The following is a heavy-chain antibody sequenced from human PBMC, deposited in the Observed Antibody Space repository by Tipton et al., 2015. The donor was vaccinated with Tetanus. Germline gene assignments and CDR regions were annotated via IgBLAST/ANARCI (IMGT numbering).Heavy chain of an antibody. D-gene: IGHD6-25*01. V-gene: IGHV3-23*01. Sequence: SLRLSCAASGFTLGRYAMSWVRQAPGRGLEWVSAISLSGASTYYASSVKGRFTISRDISANTLYLQLNSLRTDDTALYYCAKDVGKRQYYFDSWGPGTPVIVSS. J-gene: IGHJ4*02. CDR1: GFTLGRYA. CDR2: ISLSGAST. CDR3: AKDVGKRQYYFDS.